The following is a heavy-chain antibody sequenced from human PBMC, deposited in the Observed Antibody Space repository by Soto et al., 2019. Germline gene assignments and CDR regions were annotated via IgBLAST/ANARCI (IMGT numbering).Heavy chain of an antibody. CDR1: GYTFTSYG. CDR3: ARGPRYCSSTSCFSGVSWLEP. J-gene: IGHJ5*02. V-gene: IGHV1-18*04. CDR2: ISSYNGNT. D-gene: IGHD2-2*01. Sequence: ASVKVSCKASGYTFTSYGISWVRQAPGQGLEWMGWISSYNGNTNYAQKVQVRVTMTTDTSTSTTYMELRSLRSDDTAVYYCARGPRYCSSTSCFSGVSWLEPWGKGTLVTVSS.